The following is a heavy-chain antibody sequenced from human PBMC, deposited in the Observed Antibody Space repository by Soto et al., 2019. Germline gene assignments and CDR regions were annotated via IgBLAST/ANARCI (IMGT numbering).Heavy chain of an antibody. CDR2: IWYDGSNK. J-gene: IGHJ6*02. CDR3: ARDSYSSSWFYYYGMDV. V-gene: IGHV3-33*01. Sequence: GSLRLSCAASGFTFSSYGMHWVRQAPGKGLEWVAVIWYDGSNKYYADSVKGRFTISRDNSKNTLYLQMNSLRAEDTAVYYCARDSYSSSWFYYYGMDVWGQGTTVTVSS. D-gene: IGHD6-13*01. CDR1: GFTFSSYG.